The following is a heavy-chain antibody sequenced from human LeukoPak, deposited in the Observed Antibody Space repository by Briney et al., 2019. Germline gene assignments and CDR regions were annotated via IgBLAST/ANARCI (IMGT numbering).Heavy chain of an antibody. V-gene: IGHV4-34*01. CDR1: GGSFSGYY. CDR2: INHSGST. J-gene: IGHJ4*02. Sequence: SETLSLTCAVYGGSFSGYYWSWIRQPPGKGLEWIGEINHSGSTNYNPSLKSRVTISVDTSKNQFSLKLSSVTAADTAVYYCARGRSQTTFDYWGQGTLVTVSS. CDR3: ARGRSQTTFDY. D-gene: IGHD4-11*01.